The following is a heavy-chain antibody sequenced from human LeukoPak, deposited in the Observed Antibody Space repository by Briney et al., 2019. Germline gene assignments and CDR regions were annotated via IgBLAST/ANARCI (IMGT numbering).Heavy chain of an antibody. D-gene: IGHD1-14*01. CDR3: AKEQYPGYFDF. CDR2: ISYDGSNK. CDR1: GFTFSSYA. J-gene: IGHJ4*02. V-gene: IGHV3-30*18. Sequence: RAGGSLRLSCAASGFTFSSYAMSWVRQAPGKGLEWVAVISYDGSNKFYVDSVKGRFTISRDNSNNTLYLQLNNVRTEDTATYFCAKEQYPGYFDFWGQGTLVTVSA.